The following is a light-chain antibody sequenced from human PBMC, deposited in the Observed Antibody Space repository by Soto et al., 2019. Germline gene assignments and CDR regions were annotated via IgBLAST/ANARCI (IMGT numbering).Light chain of an antibody. V-gene: IGKV1-13*02. CDR3: QQFNSYPDT. Sequence: AIQLTQSPSSLSASVGDGVTITCRASQGISSALAWYQQKPGKAPKLLIYDASNLDSGVPSRFSGSGSGTHFTLTISSLQPEDFATYYCQQFNSYPDTFGQGTKLEIK. CDR2: DAS. J-gene: IGKJ2*01. CDR1: QGISSA.